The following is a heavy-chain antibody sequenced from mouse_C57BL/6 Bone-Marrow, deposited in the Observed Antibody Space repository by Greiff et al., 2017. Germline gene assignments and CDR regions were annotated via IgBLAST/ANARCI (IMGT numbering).Heavy chain of an antibody. Sequence: VQLQQPGAELVRPGSSVKLSCKASGYTFTSYWMHWVKQRPIQGLEWIGNIDPSDSETHYNQKFKDKATLTVDKSSSTAYMQLISLTSEDSAVYYCARTGTYYFDYWGQGTTLTVSS. D-gene: IGHD4-1*01. J-gene: IGHJ2*01. CDR2: IDPSDSET. V-gene: IGHV1-52*01. CDR1: GYTFTSYW. CDR3: ARTGTYYFDY.